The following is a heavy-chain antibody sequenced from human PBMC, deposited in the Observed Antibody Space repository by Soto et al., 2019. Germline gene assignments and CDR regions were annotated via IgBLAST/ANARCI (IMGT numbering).Heavy chain of an antibody. CDR3: AKGSFGWWELEGRSEMDDAFDI. J-gene: IGHJ3*02. V-gene: IGHV3-30*18. CDR1: GFTFSSYG. D-gene: IGHD1-26*01. CDR2: ISYDGSNK. Sequence: GGSLRLSCAASGFTFSSYGMHWVRQAPGKGLEWVAVISYDGSNKYYADSVKGRFTISRDNSKNTLYLQMNSLRAEDTAVYYCAKGSFGWWELEGRSEMDDAFDIWGQGTMVTVSS.